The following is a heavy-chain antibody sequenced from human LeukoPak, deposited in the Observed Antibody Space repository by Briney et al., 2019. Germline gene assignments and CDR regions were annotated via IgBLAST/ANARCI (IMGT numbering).Heavy chain of an antibody. CDR1: GFTFSSYS. CDR3: AREYCSSTSCYLLEVMETSSFHAFDI. CDR2: ISSSSSYI. D-gene: IGHD2-2*01. J-gene: IGHJ3*02. V-gene: IGHV3-21*01. Sequence: GGSLRLSCAASGFTFSSYSMNWVRQAPGNGLEWVSSISSSSSYIYYADSVKGRFTISRDNAKNSLYLQMNSLRAEDTAVYYCAREYCSSTSCYLLEVMETSSFHAFDIWGQGTMVTVSS.